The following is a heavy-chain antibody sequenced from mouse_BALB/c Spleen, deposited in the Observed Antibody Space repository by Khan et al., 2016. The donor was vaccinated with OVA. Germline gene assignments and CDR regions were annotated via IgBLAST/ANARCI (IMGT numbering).Heavy chain of an antibody. D-gene: IGHD1-1*01. J-gene: IGHJ2*01. Sequence: QVQLQQPGAELVMAGASVKMSCKASGYTFTSYWMHWVKQRLGQGLAWFAETNPTNGRTYYNEKFKSKATLTVDKSSSTAYMLLSGLTFEDSAVFYGARIKKIVATYVDYWGQGTTLTVSS. CDR2: TNPTNGRT. V-gene: IGHV1S81*02. CDR1: GYTFTSYW. CDR3: ARIKKIVATYVDY.